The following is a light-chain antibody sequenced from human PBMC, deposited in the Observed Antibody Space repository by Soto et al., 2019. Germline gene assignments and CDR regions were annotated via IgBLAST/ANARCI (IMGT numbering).Light chain of an antibody. V-gene: IGKV1-5*01. CDR1: QTISSW. CDR2: DAS. Sequence: DIHMTQSPSTLSGSVGYRFTITCRASQTISSWLAWYQQKPGKAPKLLIYDASSLESGVPSRLSGSGSGTEFTLTISSLQPDDFATYYCQQYNSYSTFGQGTRLDIK. CDR3: QQYNSYST. J-gene: IGKJ5*01.